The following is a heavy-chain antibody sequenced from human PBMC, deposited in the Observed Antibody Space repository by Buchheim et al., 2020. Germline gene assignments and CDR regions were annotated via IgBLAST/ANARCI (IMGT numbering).Heavy chain of an antibody. CDR2: ISSSSSTI. J-gene: IGHJ6*02. CDR1: GFTFSSYS. Sequence: EVQLVESGGGLVQPGGSLRLSCAASGFTFSSYSMNWVRQAPGKGLEWVSYISSSSSTIYYADSVKGRFTISIDNAKNSLYLQMNSLRAEDTAVYYCARAGYCSSTSCYPSRYYGMDVWGQGTT. CDR3: ARAGYCSSTSCYPSRYYGMDV. D-gene: IGHD2-2*01. V-gene: IGHV3-48*01.